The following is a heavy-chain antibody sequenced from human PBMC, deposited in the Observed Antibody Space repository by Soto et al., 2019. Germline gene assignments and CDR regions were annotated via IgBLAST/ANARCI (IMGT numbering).Heavy chain of an antibody. J-gene: IGHJ4*02. CDR3: ARDCRGSYPGLDY. D-gene: IGHD1-26*01. V-gene: IGHV3-21*01. Sequence: GGSLRLSCAASGFTFSSYSMNWVRQAPGKGLEWVSSISSSSSYIYYADSVKGRFTISRDNAKNSLYLQMNSLRAEDTAVYYCARDCRGSYPGLDYWGQGTLVTVSS. CDR1: GFTFSSYS. CDR2: ISSSSSYI.